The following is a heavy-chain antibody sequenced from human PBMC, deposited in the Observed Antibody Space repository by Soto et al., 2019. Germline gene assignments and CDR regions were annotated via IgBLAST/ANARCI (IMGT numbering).Heavy chain of an antibody. CDR2: IYYSGST. D-gene: IGHD1-26*01. Sequence: SLTCNVSGGYISSYYWSWIRQPPGKGLEWIGYIYYSGSTNYNPSLKSRVTISVDTSKNQFSLKLSSVTAADTAVYYCARRYGGNFDFWGQGTLVTVSS. V-gene: IGHV4-59*01. CDR3: ARRYGGNFDF. CDR1: GGYISSYY. J-gene: IGHJ4*02.